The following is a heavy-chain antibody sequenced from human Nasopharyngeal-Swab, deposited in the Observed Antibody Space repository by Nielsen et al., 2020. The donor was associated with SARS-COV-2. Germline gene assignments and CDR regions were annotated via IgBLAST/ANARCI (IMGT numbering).Heavy chain of an antibody. V-gene: IGHV4-39*01. Sequence: SETLSLTCTVSGGSISSSSYYWGWIRQPPGKGLEWIGSIYYSGSTYYNPSLKSRVTISVDTSKNQFSLKLSSVTAADTAVYYCARMSIAAAGTGSYWGQGTLGTVSS. CDR1: GGSISSSSYY. J-gene: IGHJ4*02. CDR2: IYYSGST. CDR3: ARMSIAAAGTGSY. D-gene: IGHD6-13*01.